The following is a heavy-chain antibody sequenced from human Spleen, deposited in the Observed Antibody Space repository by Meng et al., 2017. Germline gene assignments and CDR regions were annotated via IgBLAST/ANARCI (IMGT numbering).Heavy chain of an antibody. CDR2: ISSSGSTI. Sequence: GESLKISCAASGFTFNSYEMNWVRQAPGKGLEWVSYISSSGSTIYYADSVKGRFTISRDNAKNSLYLQMNSLRAEDTAVYYCARQEGDSSSWYNEIASDFDYWGQGTLVTVSS. CDR3: ARQEGDSSSWYNEIASDFDY. V-gene: IGHV3-48*03. CDR1: GFTFNSYE. J-gene: IGHJ4*02. D-gene: IGHD6-13*01.